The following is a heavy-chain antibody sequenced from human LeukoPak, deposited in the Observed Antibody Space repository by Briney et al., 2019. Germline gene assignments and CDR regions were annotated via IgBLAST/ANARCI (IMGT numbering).Heavy chain of an antibody. D-gene: IGHD3-22*01. CDR3: AKRDSSNYGMDV. V-gene: IGHV3-30*02. J-gene: IGHJ6*02. CDR1: GFSFSSYG. CDR2: IGYDGSNK. Sequence: PGGSLRLSCAASGFSFSSYGMRWVRQAPGKGLEWVTFIGYDGSNKYYADSVKGRFTISRDNSKNTLYLQMKSLRAEDTAVYYCAKRDSSNYGMDVWGQGTTVTVSS.